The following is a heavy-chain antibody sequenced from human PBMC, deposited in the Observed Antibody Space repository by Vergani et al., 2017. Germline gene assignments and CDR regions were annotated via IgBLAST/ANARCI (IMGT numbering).Heavy chain of an antibody. Sequence: EVQLVESGGGLVKPGGSLRLSCAASGFTFSSYSMNWVRQAPGKGLEWVSSISSSSSYIYYADSVKGRFTISRDNAKNSLYLQMNSLRAEDTAVYYCAREWGSGSYFMFPNPRSHWFDPWSQGTLVTVSS. D-gene: IGHD3-10*01. J-gene: IGHJ5*02. CDR2: ISSSSSYI. CDR3: AREWGSGSYFMFPNPRSHWFDP. V-gene: IGHV3-21*01. CDR1: GFTFSSYS.